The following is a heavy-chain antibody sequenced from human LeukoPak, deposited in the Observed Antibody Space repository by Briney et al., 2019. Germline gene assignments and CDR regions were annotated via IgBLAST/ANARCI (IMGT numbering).Heavy chain of an antibody. CDR2: INPSGST. J-gene: IGHJ6*03. Sequence: PSETLSLTCAVYGGSFSGYHWTWLRQSPGKGPEWIGDINPSGSTYYNSSLKSRLTISVDTSKNQFSLKLRSVTAADTAVYYCARGRHDITMIVVVMTSVSYYLDVWGKGTTVTVS. CDR1: GGSFSGYH. CDR3: ARGRHDITMIVVVMTSVSYYLDV. V-gene: IGHV4-34*01. D-gene: IGHD3-22*01.